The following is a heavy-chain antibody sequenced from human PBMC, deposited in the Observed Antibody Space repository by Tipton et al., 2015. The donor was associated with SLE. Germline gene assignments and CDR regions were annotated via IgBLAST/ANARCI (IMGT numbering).Heavy chain of an antibody. V-gene: IGHV4-61*09. CDR2: VFRSGNT. Sequence: TLSLTCTVSGDSISSGGNYWSWIRQPAGKGLEWIGHVFRSGNTNYNPSLKSRLTISLDTSKNQFSLKLSSVTAADTAVYYCAREGYDSFYYYYYMDVWGKGTTVTVSS. D-gene: IGHD3-22*01. CDR1: GDSISSGGNY. J-gene: IGHJ6*03. CDR3: AREGYDSFYYYYYMDV.